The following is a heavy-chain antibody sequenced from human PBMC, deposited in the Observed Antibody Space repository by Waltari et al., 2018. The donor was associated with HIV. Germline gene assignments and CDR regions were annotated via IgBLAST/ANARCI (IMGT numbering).Heavy chain of an antibody. CDR1: GVTLSGYG. D-gene: IGHD3-16*01. V-gene: IGHV3-21*01. Sequence: EVQLVEYGGGLVKPGGSLRPSCADSGVTLSGYGVNGVRKAPGKRLECVSSISSSSSYISYADSVKCRFTISRDNAKNSLYLQMNSLRAEDTAVYYCARDLRLRSPTYGMDVWGQGTTVTVSS. J-gene: IGHJ6*02. CDR2: ISSSSSYI. CDR3: ARDLRLRSPTYGMDV.